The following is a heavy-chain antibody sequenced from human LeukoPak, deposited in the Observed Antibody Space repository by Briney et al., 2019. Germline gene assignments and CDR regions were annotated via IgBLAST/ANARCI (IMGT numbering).Heavy chain of an antibody. CDR1: GGSISSYY. CDR2: MYYSGST. V-gene: IGHV4-59*12. Sequence: SETLSLTCTVSGGSISSYYWSWIRQPPGKGLEWIGYMYYSGSTNYNPSLKSRVTISVDTSKNQFSLKLSSVTAADTAVYYCARDAQDYGGNYYFDYWGQGTLVTVSS. J-gene: IGHJ4*02. D-gene: IGHD4-23*01. CDR3: ARDAQDYGGNYYFDY.